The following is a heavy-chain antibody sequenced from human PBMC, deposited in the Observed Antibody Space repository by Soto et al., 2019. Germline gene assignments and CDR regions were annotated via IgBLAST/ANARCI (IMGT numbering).Heavy chain of an antibody. V-gene: IGHV5-10-1*01. J-gene: IGHJ6*02. CDR1: GYSFTSYW. CDR2: IDPSDSYT. Sequence: GESLKISCKGSGYSFTSYWISWVRQMPGKGLEWMGRIDPSDSYTNYSPSFQGHVTISADKSISTAYLQWSSLKASDTAMYYCARHDEYSNYHSAWFDYGMDVWGQGTTVTVSS. CDR3: ARHDEYSNYHSAWFDYGMDV. D-gene: IGHD4-4*01.